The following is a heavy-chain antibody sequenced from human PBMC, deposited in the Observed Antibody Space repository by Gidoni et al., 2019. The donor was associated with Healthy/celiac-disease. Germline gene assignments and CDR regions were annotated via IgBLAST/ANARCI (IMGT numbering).Heavy chain of an antibody. CDR1: GYTFTSYD. D-gene: IGHD1-26*01. CDR3: TGAVGAKAYTSQPFDY. CDR2: MNPNSGNT. J-gene: IGHJ4*02. Sequence: QVQLVQSGAEVKKPGASVKVSCKASGYTFTSYDINWVRQATGQGLEWMGWMNPNSGNTGYAQKFQGRVTMTRNTSISTAYMELSSLRSEDTAVYYCTGAVGAKAYTSQPFDYWGQGTLVTVSS. V-gene: IGHV1-8*01.